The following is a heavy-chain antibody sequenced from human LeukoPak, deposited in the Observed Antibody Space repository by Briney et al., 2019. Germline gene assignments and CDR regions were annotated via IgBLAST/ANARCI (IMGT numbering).Heavy chain of an antibody. V-gene: IGHV3-66*01. Sequence: GGSLRLSCAASGFSVSSNYMSWVRQAPGKGLEWVSVIYSGGSIYYADSVKGRFTISRDNSKNTLYLQMNSLRAEDTAVYYCARDLRDNYRDAFDIWGQGTMVTVSS. CDR3: ARDLRDNYRDAFDI. D-gene: IGHD4-11*01. CDR1: GFSVSSNY. CDR2: IYSGGSI. J-gene: IGHJ3*02.